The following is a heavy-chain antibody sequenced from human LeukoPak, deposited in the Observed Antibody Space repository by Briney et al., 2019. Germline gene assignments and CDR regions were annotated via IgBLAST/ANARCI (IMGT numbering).Heavy chain of an antibody. CDR1: KFTFSTYG. CDR3: AKDISIYGRAQYYFDY. Sequence: GGSLRLSCAASKFTFSTYGMYWVRQAPGKGLEWVALIRYDGSNKYYADSVKGRFTISRDNYKNTLYLHMNSLRAEDTAVYYCAKDISIYGRAQYYFDYWGQGTLVIVSS. V-gene: IGHV3-30*02. CDR2: IRYDGSNK. J-gene: IGHJ4*02. D-gene: IGHD2/OR15-2a*01.